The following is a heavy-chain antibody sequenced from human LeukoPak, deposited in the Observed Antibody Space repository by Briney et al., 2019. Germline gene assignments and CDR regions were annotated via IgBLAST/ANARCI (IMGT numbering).Heavy chain of an antibody. Sequence: GGSLRLSCAASGFTFSTYSMNWVRQAPGKGLEWVSSITGSSSNIYYADSVKGRFTISRDNAKNSLYLQMNSLRAEDTAVYYCAIGGGSYHFQHWGQGTLVTVSS. CDR2: ITGSSSNI. CDR1: GFTFSTYS. V-gene: IGHV3-21*01. J-gene: IGHJ1*01. D-gene: IGHD1-26*01. CDR3: AIGGGSYHFQH.